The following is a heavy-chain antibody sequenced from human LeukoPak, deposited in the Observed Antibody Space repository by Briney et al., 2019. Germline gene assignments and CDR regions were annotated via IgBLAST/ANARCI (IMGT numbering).Heavy chain of an antibody. Sequence: PGGSLRLSCAASGFTFSTYNMNWVRQAPGKGLEWVSSISSSGNYIYYADSVKGRFTISRDNAKTSLCLQMNSLRPEDTAVYYCAAAWSNFDYWGQGILVAVSS. CDR2: ISSSGNYI. J-gene: IGHJ4*02. V-gene: IGHV3-21*01. D-gene: IGHD6-25*01. CDR1: GFTFSTYN. CDR3: AAAWSNFDY.